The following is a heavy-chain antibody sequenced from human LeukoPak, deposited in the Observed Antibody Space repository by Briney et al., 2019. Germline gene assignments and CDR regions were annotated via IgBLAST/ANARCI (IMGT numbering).Heavy chain of an antibody. V-gene: IGHV3-48*01. Sequence: GGSLRLSCAASGFIFSQYSMNWVRQAPGKGLEWVSHIRSSSETFYADTVKGRFTISRDNARNSLYLQMNNLRGEGTAIYYCARDAGNSGYGCDLWGQGTLVTVSS. CDR3: ARDAGNSGYGCDL. CDR2: IRSSSET. CDR1: GFIFSQYS. D-gene: IGHD5-12*01. J-gene: IGHJ5*02.